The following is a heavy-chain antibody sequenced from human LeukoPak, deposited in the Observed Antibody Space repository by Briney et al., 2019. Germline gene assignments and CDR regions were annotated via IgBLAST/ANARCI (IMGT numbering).Heavy chain of an antibody. D-gene: IGHD6-6*01. Sequence: GASVTVSCKASGYTILGYYIHCVRQAPGQGLEWMGWINPNSGGTNYAQKFQGRVTMTGDTSISTAYMDLTHLRSDATAVYYCARDQAALAARPFYLWGQGTLLTVSS. CDR2: INPNSGGT. V-gene: IGHV1-2*02. CDR1: GYTILGYY. CDR3: ARDQAALAARPFYL. J-gene: IGHJ1*01.